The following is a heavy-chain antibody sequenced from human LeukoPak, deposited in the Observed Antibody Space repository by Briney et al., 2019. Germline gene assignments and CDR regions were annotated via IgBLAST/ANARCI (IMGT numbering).Heavy chain of an antibody. CDR1: GGSISSGGYC. CDR3: ATRSMTTVTVDY. Sequence: PSQTLSLTCTVSGGSISSGGYCWSWIRQHPGKGLEWIGYIYYSGSTYYNPSLKSRVTISVDTSKNQFSLKLSSVTAADTAVYYCATRSMTTVTVDYWGQGTLVTVSS. CDR2: IYYSGST. J-gene: IGHJ4*02. V-gene: IGHV4-31*03. D-gene: IGHD4-17*01.